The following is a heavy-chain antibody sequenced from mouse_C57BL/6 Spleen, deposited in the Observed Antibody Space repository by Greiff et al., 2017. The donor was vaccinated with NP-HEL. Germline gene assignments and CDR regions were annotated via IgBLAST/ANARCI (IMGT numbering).Heavy chain of an antibody. V-gene: IGHV1-66*01. J-gene: IGHJ2*01. D-gene: IGHD2-4*01. Sequence: VQLQQSGPELVKPGASVKISCKASGYSFTCYYIHWVKQRPGQGLEWIGWIYPGSGNTKYNEKFKGKATLTADTSSSTAYMQLSSLTSEDSAVYYCARWLGYDYESYFDYWGQGTTLTVSS. CDR3: ARWLGYDYESYFDY. CDR1: GYSFTCYY. CDR2: IYPGSGNT.